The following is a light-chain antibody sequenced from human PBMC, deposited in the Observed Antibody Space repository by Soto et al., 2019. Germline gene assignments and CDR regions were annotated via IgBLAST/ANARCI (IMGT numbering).Light chain of an antibody. CDR3: QQYNSYSPT. CDR1: QRISNY. V-gene: IGKV1-16*01. J-gene: IGKJ1*01. CDR2: ASS. Sequence: DIQMTQSPSSLSASVGDRVTISCRASQRISNYLNWYQQKLGKAPKLLIYASSTLQSGVPSRFSGSGSGTDFTLTISSLHPDDFATYYCQQYNSYSPTFGQGTKVDIK.